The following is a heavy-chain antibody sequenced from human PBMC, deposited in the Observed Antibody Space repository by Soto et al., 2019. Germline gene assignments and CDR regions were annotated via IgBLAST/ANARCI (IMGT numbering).Heavy chain of an antibody. CDR1: GCNIRSYY. V-gene: IGHV4-59*04. Sequence: SETQSLTSTFSGCNIRSYYWSWIRQPPGKGLEWIGYIYHSGSTYYNPSLKSRVTISVDRSKNQFSLKLSSVTAADTAVYYCAAGGGLPRYYWGQGTLVTVSS. D-gene: IGHD5-12*01. CDR2: IYHSGST. CDR3: AAGGGLPRYY. J-gene: IGHJ4*02.